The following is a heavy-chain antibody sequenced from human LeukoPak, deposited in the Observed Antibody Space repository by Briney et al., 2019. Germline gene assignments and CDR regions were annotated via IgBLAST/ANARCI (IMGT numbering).Heavy chain of an antibody. CDR3: AKRYGDYVAAFDY. J-gene: IGHJ4*02. CDR2: ISGSGGST. CDR1: GFTFSSYA. V-gene: IGHV3-23*01. D-gene: IGHD4-17*01. Sequence: GGSLRLSCAASGFTFSSYAMSWVRQAPGKGLEWVSAISGSGGSTYYADSVEGRFTISRDNSKNTLYLQMNSLRAEDTAVYYCAKRYGDYVAAFDYWGQGTLVTVSS.